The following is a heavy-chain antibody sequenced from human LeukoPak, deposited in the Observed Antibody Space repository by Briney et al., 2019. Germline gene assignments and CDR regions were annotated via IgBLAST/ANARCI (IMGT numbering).Heavy chain of an antibody. Sequence: GGSLRLSCAASGFTFSSYGMHWVRQAPGKGLEWVAVISYDGSNKFYADSVKGRFTISRDNSKNTLYLQMNSLRAEDTAIYYCAKDGGRERGGSFDYWGQGTLVTVSS. J-gene: IGHJ4*02. CDR2: ISYDGSNK. D-gene: IGHD3-16*01. CDR1: GFTFSSYG. CDR3: AKDGGRERGGSFDY. V-gene: IGHV3-30*18.